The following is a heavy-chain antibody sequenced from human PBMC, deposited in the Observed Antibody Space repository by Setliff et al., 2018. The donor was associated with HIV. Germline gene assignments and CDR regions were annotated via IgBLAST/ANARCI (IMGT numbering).Heavy chain of an antibody. CDR3: ARGQQIVNWFDP. V-gene: IGHV4-34*01. CDR2: MNHSGST. Sequence: SETLSLTCAVYGGSFNGYSWTWIRQPPGKGLEWIGEMNHSGSTNYNPFLKSRVTISVDASKNQFSLKLSSVTAADTAVYYCARGQQIVNWFDPWGQGTLVTVSS. J-gene: IGHJ5*02. CDR1: GGSFNGYS. D-gene: IGHD3-22*01.